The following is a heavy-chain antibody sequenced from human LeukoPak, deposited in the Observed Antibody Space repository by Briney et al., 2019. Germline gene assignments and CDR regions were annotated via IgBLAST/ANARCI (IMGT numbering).Heavy chain of an antibody. D-gene: IGHD3-3*01. J-gene: IGHJ4*02. CDR1: GFTFSNYW. CDR3: AGGQGFLIDY. CDR2: IKQDGSAK. Sequence: PGGFLRLSCAASGFTFSNYWMNWVRQAPGKGLEWVANIKQDGSAKYYVDSVKGRLTISRDNAKSLLYLQMNSLRAEDAAVYYCAGGQGFLIDYWGQGTLVTVSS. V-gene: IGHV3-7*01.